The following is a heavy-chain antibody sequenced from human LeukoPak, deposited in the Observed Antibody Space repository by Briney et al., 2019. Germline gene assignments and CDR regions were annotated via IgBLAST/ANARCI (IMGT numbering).Heavy chain of an antibody. J-gene: IGHJ4*02. CDR2: ITGSSAYI. Sequence: GGSLRLSCAASGFTFSSYSMTWVRQAPGKGPEWVSSITGSSAYIYYADSVKGRFTISRDNAKNSLYLQMNSLRAEDTAVYYCARIPRGSGWSFLDFWGQGTLVTVTS. CDR1: GFTFSSYS. CDR3: ARIPRGSGWSFLDF. V-gene: IGHV3-21*01. D-gene: IGHD6-19*01.